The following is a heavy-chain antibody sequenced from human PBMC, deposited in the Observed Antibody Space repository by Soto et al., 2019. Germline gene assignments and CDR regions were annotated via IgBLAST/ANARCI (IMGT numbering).Heavy chain of an antibody. CDR2: IKQDGSGK. CDR3: ARDQHGYSSYGATTYYYYMDV. Sequence: EVQLVESGGGLVQPGGSLRLSCAASGFTFSSYWMSWVRQAPGKGLEWVANIKQDGSGKYYVDSVKGRFTISRDNAKSSLSLQKNGLSAEDRLVDYCARDQHGYSSYGATTYYYYMDVWGKGTTVTVSS. J-gene: IGHJ6*03. D-gene: IGHD5-12*01. CDR1: GFTFSSYW. V-gene: IGHV3-7*01.